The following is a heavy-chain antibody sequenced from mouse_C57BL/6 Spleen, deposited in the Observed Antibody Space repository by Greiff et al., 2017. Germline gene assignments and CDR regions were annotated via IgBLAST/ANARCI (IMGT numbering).Heavy chain of an antibody. D-gene: IGHD2-5*01. CDR1: GFTFSDYY. J-gene: IGHJ4*01. CDR3: ARSYYSNSNYAMDY. V-gene: IGHV5-12*01. CDR2: ISNGGGST. Sequence: EVNVVESGGGLVQPGGSLKLSCAASGFTFSDYYMYWVRQTPEKRLEWVAYISNGGGSTYYPDTVKGRFTISRDNAKNTLYLQMSRLKSEDTAMYYCARSYYSNSNYAMDYWGQGTSVTVSS.